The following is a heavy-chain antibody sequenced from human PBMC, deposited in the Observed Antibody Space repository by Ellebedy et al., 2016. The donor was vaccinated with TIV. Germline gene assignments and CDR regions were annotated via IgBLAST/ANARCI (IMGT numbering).Heavy chain of an antibody. Sequence: GESLKISCVASGFTFSKYWMTLVRQAPGKWLEWVANIRQDGSEQYYVDSEKGRFTISRENAKNSLYLQMNSLRAGDTAVYYCARDYGGAFDPWGQGTLVTVSS. D-gene: IGHD4/OR15-4a*01. J-gene: IGHJ5*02. V-gene: IGHV3-7*03. CDR2: IRQDGSEQ. CDR3: ARDYGGAFDP. CDR1: GFTFSKYW.